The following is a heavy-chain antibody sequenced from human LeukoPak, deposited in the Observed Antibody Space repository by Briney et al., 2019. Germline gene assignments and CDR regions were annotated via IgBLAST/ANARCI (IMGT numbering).Heavy chain of an antibody. CDR1: GYTFTGYY. V-gene: IGHV1-8*02. CDR2: MNPNSGNT. Sequence: GASVKVSCKASGYTFTGYYMHWVRQAPGQGLEWMGWMNPNSGNTGYAQKFQGRVTMTRNTSISTAYMELSSLRSEDTAVYYCARGLNIAAADNWFDPWGQGTLVTVSS. CDR3: ARGLNIAAADNWFDP. D-gene: IGHD6-13*01. J-gene: IGHJ5*02.